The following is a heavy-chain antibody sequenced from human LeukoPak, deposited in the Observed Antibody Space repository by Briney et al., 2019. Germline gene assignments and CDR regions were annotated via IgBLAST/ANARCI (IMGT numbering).Heavy chain of an antibody. D-gene: IGHD3-3*01. Sequence: GGSLRLSCAASGFTFSTYTMNWVRQAPGKGLEWVAFIRYDGSNKYYADSVKGRFTISRDNSKNTLYLQMNSLRAEDTAVYYCAVNCDFWSGYPYYFDYWGQGTLVTVSS. CDR2: IRYDGSNK. CDR1: GFTFSTYT. V-gene: IGHV3-30*02. J-gene: IGHJ4*02. CDR3: AVNCDFWSGYPYYFDY.